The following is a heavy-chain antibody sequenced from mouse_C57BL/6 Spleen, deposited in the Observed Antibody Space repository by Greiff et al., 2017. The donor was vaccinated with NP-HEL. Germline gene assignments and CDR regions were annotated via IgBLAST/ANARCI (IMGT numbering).Heavy chain of an antibody. V-gene: IGHV14-4*01. Sequence: EVQLQQSGAELVRPGASVKLSCTASGFNIKDDYMHWVKQRPEQGLEWIGWIDPENGDTEYASKFQGKATITADPSSNTAYLQLSSLTSEDTAVYYCTTEHYYAMDYWGQGTSVTVSS. J-gene: IGHJ4*01. CDR2: IDPENGDT. CDR3: TTEHYYAMDY. CDR1: GFNIKDDY.